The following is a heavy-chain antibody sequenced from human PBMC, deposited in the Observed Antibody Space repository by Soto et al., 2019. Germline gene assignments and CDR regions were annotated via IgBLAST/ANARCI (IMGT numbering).Heavy chain of an antibody. Sequence: GGSLRLSCAASGFTFSNYGMHWVRQAPGKGLEWVAVISYDESNKYYADSVKGRFAISRDNSKNTLYLQMNSLRAEDTAVYYCVKEYSGYYYYYYMDVWGKGTTVTVSS. CDR1: GFTFSNYG. V-gene: IGHV3-30*18. J-gene: IGHJ6*03. D-gene: IGHD1-26*01. CDR2: ISYDESNK. CDR3: VKEYSGYYYYYYMDV.